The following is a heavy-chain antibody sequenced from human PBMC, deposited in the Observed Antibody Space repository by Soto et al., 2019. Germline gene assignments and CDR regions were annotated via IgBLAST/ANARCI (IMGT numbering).Heavy chain of an antibody. CDR1: GGSISSYY. V-gene: IGHV4-59*01. CDR2: IYYSGST. Sequence: PSETLSLTCTVSGGSISSYYWSWMRQHPGKGLEWIGYIYYSGSTNYNPSLKSRVTISVDTSKNQFSLKLSSVTAADTAVYYCARDHHKYWFDPWGQGTLVTVSS. CDR3: ARDHHKYWFDP. J-gene: IGHJ5*02.